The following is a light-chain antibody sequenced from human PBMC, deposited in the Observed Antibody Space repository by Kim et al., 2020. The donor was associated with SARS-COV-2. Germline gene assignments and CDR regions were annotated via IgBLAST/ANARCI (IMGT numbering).Light chain of an antibody. CDR2: GKN. Sequence: ALGQTVRSTCQRDSLRSDYASWYQQKPGQAPVLVIYGKNNRPSGIPDRFSGSSSGNTASLTITGAQAEDEADYYCNSRDSSGNHVVFGGGTQLTVL. CDR1: SLRSDY. J-gene: IGLJ3*02. CDR3: NSRDSSGNHVV. V-gene: IGLV3-19*01.